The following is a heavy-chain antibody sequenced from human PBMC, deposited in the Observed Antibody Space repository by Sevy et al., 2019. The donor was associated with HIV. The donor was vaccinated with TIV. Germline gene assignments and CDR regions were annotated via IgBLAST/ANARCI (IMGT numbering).Heavy chain of an antibody. CDR2: ISSNGGST. Sequence: HGGSLRLSCSASGFTFSSYAMHWVRQAPGKGLEYVSAISSNGGSTYYAESVKGRFTISRDNSKNTLYLQMSSLRAEDTAVYYCVKGDEQQLAYFDYWGQGTLVTVSS. J-gene: IGHJ4*02. V-gene: IGHV3-64D*06. CDR3: VKGDEQQLAYFDY. D-gene: IGHD6-13*01. CDR1: GFTFSSYA.